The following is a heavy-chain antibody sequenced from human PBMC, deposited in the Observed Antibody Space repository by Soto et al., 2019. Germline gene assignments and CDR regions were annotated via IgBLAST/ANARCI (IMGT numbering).Heavy chain of an antibody. D-gene: IGHD2-2*01. CDR1: GDSVSSNSAA. V-gene: IGHV6-1*01. CDR3: ARAACCSSTSCYDAKPYYYYYMDV. Sequence: SQTLSLTCAISGDSVSSNSAAWNWIRQSPSRGLEWLGRTYYRSKWYNDYAVSVKSRITINPDTSKNQFSLQLNSVTPEDTAVYYCARAACCSSTSCYDAKPYYYYYMDVWGKGTTVTVSS. CDR2: TYYRSKWYN. J-gene: IGHJ6*03.